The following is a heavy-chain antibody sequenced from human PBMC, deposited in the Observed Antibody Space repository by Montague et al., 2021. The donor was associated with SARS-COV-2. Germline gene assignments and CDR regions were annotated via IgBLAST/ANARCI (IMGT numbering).Heavy chain of an antibody. CDR1: GGSFSGYY. J-gene: IGHJ4*02. D-gene: IGHD1-26*01. V-gene: IGHV4-34*01. CDR2: INHSGRT. CDR3: ARMGSAVWVVTVSDELDY. Sequence: SETLSLTCAVYGGSFSGYYWSWIRQPPGRGLEWIGEINHSGRTNNNPSLKSRVIISIDTSKNQFSLKLSSVTAADTAVYYCARMGSAVWVVTVSDELDYWGQGTLVTVSS.